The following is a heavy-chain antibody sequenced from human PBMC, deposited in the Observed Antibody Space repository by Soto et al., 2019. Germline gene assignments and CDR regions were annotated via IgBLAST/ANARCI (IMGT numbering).Heavy chain of an antibody. CDR1: GFTFRSYA. V-gene: IGHV3-30-3*01. Sequence: PGGSLRLSCAASGFTFRSYAMHWVRQAPGKGLEWVALISYDGSNKYFADSVKGRLTISRDDSKNTLYLQMNSLRAEDTAVYYCARVSSDPDQVLFIYYYYGMDVWGQGTTVTVSS. CDR3: ARVSSDPDQVLFIYYYYGMDV. D-gene: IGHD2-2*01. CDR2: ISYDGSNK. J-gene: IGHJ6*02.